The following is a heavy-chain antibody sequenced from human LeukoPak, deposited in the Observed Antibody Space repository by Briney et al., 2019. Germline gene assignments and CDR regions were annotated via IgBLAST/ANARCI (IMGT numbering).Heavy chain of an antibody. CDR1: GFTFSTFA. Sequence: PGGSLSLSCAASGFTFSTFAMSWVRRAPGKGLEWVSVISDSGDRAYYADSVKGRFTISRDNSKNSVSLQMNSLRAEDTAVYYCAKTPKAIYSSTFDYWGQGTLVTVSS. D-gene: IGHD6-13*01. J-gene: IGHJ4*02. CDR3: AKTPKAIYSSTFDY. V-gene: IGHV3-23*01. CDR2: ISDSGDRA.